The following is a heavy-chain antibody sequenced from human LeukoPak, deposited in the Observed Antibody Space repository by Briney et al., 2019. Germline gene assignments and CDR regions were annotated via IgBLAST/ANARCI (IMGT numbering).Heavy chain of an antibody. CDR1: GITFRSYG. J-gene: IGHJ5*02. V-gene: IGHV3-30*18. CDR3: AKGARGDTVTSIVGLNWFDP. Sequence: PGGSLRLSCAASGITFRSYGMHWVRQAQGKGLELVAVISYDGSHKYYADSVKGRFSISRDNSKNTLYLQMTRLRADDTGVYYCAKGARGDTVTSIVGLNWFDPWGQGTLVTVSS. CDR2: ISYDGSHK. D-gene: IGHD4-17*01.